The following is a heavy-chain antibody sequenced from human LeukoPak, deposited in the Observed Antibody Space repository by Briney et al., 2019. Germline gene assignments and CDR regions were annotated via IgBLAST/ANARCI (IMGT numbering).Heavy chain of an antibody. D-gene: IGHD6-13*01. CDR1: GGSISSGSYY. J-gene: IGHJ6*04. V-gene: IGHV4-61*02. Sequence: SQTLSLTCTVSGGSISSGSYYWSWIRQPAGKGLEWIGRIYTSGSTNYNPSLKSRVTISVDTSKNQFSLKLSSVTAADTAVYYCARATELVGYYGMDVWGKGTTVTVSS. CDR2: IYTSGST. CDR3: ARATELVGYYGMDV.